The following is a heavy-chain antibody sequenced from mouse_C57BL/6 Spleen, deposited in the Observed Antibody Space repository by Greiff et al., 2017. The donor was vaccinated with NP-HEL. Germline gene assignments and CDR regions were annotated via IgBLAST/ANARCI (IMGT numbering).Heavy chain of an antibody. CDR2: ISSGSSTI. CDR1: GFTFSDYG. CDR3: ARTLRSPMDY. J-gene: IGHJ4*01. Sequence: EVKVVESGGGLVKPGGSLKLSCAASGFTFSDYGMHWVRQAPEKGLEWVAYISSGSSTIYYADTVKGRFTISRDNAKNTLFLQMTSLRSEDTAMYYCARTLRSPMDYWGQGTSVTVSS. D-gene: IGHD1-1*01. V-gene: IGHV5-17*01.